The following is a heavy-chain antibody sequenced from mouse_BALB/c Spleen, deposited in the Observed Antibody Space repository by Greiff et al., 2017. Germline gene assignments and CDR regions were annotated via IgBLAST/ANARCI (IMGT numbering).Heavy chain of an antibody. V-gene: IGHV1S81*02. CDR2: INPSNGGT. Sequence: VQLQQSGAELVKPGASVKLSCKASGYTFTSYYMYWVKQRPGQGLEWIGEINPSNGGTNFNEKFKSKATLTVDKSASTAYMQLSSLTSEDSAVYYCTRDVFAYWGQGTLVTVSA. J-gene: IGHJ3*01. CDR1: GYTFTSYY. CDR3: TRDVFAY.